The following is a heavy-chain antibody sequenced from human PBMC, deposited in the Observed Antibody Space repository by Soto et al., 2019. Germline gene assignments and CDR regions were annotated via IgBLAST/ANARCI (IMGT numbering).Heavy chain of an antibody. D-gene: IGHD5-12*01. Sequence: EVQLLVSGGGSVQPGGSLRLSCEVSGCTLTNYAMSWVRQAPGKGLEWVSQISASGDRTYYADSVKGRFTISKDSSKNTLFLQMNSLRGEDSAVYYCEGSWTWGQGTMVTVSS. V-gene: IGHV3-23*01. J-gene: IGHJ3*01. CDR2: ISASGDRT. CDR3: EGSWT. CDR1: GCTLTNYA.